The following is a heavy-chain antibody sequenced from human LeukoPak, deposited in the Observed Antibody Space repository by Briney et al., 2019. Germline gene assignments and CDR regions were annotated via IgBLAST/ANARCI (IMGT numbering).Heavy chain of an antibody. V-gene: IGHV4-39*02. CDR1: GGSISSSSYY. J-gene: IGHJ4*02. D-gene: IGHD6-13*01. CDR3: ARDIYSSSCFDY. CDR2: IYYSGST. Sequence: PSETLSLTCTVSGGSISSSSYYWGWIRQPPGKGLEWIGSIYYSGSTYYNPSLKSRVTISADTSKNQFSLKLSSVTAADTAVYYCARDIYSSSCFDYWGQGTLVTVSS.